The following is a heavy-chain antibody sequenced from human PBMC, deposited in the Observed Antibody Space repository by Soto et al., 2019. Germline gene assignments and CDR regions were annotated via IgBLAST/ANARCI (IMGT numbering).Heavy chain of an antibody. CDR2: IYYSGST. CDR3: ARATGTLRSRNCDY. V-gene: IGHV4-59*01. CDR1: GGSISSYY. J-gene: IGHJ4*02. D-gene: IGHD1-1*01. Sequence: ASETLSLTCTVSGGSISSYYWSWIRQPPGKGLEWIGYIYYSGSTNYNPSLKSRVTISVDTSKNQFSLKLSSVTAADTAVYYCARATGTLRSRNCDYWGQGSLVPVSS.